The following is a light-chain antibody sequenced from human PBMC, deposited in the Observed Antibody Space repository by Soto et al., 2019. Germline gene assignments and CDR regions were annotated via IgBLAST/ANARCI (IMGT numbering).Light chain of an antibody. CDR2: RDN. V-gene: IGLV1-47*01. CDR3: AAWDDSLSGVV. Sequence: QAVVTQPPSASGTPGQRVTISCSGSSSNIGSNYVYWYQQLPGTAPKLLLYRDNQRPSGVPDRFSDSKSGTSASLAISGLRSEDEAYYYCAAWDDSLSGVVFGGGTKLTVL. CDR1: SSNIGSNY. J-gene: IGLJ2*01.